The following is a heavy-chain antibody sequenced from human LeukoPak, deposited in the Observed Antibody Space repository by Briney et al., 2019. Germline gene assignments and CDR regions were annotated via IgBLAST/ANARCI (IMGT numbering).Heavy chain of an antibody. CDR2: VDPEDGET. D-gene: IGHD3-10*01. CDR1: VYTLAELS. V-gene: IGHV1-24*01. J-gene: IGHJ4*02. Sequence: ASVKVSCKVSVYTLAELSMHWVRQAPGKGLEWMGSVDPEDGETIYAQKFQGRVTMTEDTSTDTVYMELSSLRSEDTAMYYCATDPNYYGSGSLDYWGQGTLVTVSS. CDR3: ATDPNYYGSGSLDY.